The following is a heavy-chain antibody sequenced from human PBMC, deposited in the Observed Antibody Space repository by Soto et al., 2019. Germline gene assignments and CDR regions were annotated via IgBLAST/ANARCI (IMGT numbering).Heavy chain of an antibody. Sequence: QVQLVQSGAEVMKPGSSVKVSCKASGDTFSNHYIHWVRHVPGQGLAWMGVINPSVGSTQFAQNFQGRVNMTRVTSPRTDCMEVSSLRCEDTVGYYCARGDFVVIPRSDSRLDYWGQGTLVTVSS. V-gene: IGHV1-46*01. J-gene: IGHJ4*02. D-gene: IGHD2-2*01. CDR1: GDTFSNHY. CDR2: INPSVGST. CDR3: ARGDFVVIPRSDSRLDY.